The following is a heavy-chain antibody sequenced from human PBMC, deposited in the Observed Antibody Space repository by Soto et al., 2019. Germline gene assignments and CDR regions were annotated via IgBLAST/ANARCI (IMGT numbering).Heavy chain of an antibody. Sequence: SETLSLTCAVSGYSISXGFYWGWIRQAPGKGLEWIGNVYHSGSTYYNPYNPSLKSRVTISVDTSKNQFSLRLRSVTAADTAVYYCXRAFYGDYAAYYYGMDVWGQGTTVTVSS. CDR3: XRAFYGDYAAYYYGMDV. D-gene: IGHD4-17*01. CDR1: GYSISXGFY. CDR2: VYHSGST. J-gene: IGHJ6*02. V-gene: IGHV4-38-2*01.